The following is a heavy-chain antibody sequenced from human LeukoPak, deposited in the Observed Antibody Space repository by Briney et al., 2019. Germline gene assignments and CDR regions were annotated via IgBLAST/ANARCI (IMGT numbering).Heavy chain of an antibody. J-gene: IGHJ6*02. V-gene: IGHV3-74*01. Sequence: GGSLRLSCAVSGFTFSDHWMHWVRRAPGKGLVWVSRINPDGKTTTYADSVQGRFNISRDNAKNTLYLQMNSLTAEDTAVYYCVSLGAIKSSYNYYGMDVWGQGTTVTVSS. CDR1: GFTFSDHW. CDR3: VSLGAIKSSYNYYGMDV. CDR2: INPDGKTT. D-gene: IGHD1-26*01.